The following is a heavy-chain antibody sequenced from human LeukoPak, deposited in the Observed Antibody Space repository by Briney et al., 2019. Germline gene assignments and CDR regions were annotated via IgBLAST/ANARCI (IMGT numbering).Heavy chain of an antibody. D-gene: IGHD2-2*01. V-gene: IGHV3-53*01. Sequence: PGGSLRLSCAASGFTVSSNYMSWVRQAPGKGLEWVSVIYSGGSTYYADSVKGRFTISRDNSKNTLYLQMNSLRAEDTAVYYCAREGYCSSTSCYRAFDIWGQGTMVTVSS. CDR3: AREGYCSSTSCYRAFDI. CDR1: GFTVSSNY. CDR2: IYSGGST. J-gene: IGHJ3*02.